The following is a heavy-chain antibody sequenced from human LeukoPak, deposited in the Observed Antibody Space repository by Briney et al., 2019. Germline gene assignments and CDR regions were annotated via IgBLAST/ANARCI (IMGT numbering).Heavy chain of an antibody. D-gene: IGHD3-3*01. CDR3: ARSRYVLRFLEWLRPAHFDY. V-gene: IGHV1-46*01. CDR2: INPSGGST. Sequence: ASVKVSCKASGYTFTSYYMHWVRQAPGQGLEWMGIINPSGGSTSYAQKFQGRVTITADKSTSTAYMELSSLRPEDTAVYYCARSRYVLRFLEWLRPAHFDYWGQGTLVTVSS. CDR1: GYTFTSYY. J-gene: IGHJ4*02.